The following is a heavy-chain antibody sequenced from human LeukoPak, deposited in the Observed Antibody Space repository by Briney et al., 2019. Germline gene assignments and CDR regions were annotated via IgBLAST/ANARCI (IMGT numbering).Heavy chain of an antibody. J-gene: IGHJ6*02. CDR3: AKDVRVGGGGMDV. Sequence: PGGSLRLSCAASGFTFSNYAMNWVRQAPGKGLEWVSLISGSGVNTYYADSVKGRFTISRDNSKNTVSLQMNSLRGEDTAVYYCAKDVRVGGGGMDVWGQGTPVTVS. V-gene: IGHV3-23*01. D-gene: IGHD1-26*01. CDR1: GFTFSNYA. CDR2: ISGSGVNT.